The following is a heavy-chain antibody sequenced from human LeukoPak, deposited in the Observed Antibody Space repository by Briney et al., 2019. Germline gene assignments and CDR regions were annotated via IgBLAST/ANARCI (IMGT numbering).Heavy chain of an antibody. CDR1: GASISSGDYD. CDR2: IYYSGTT. CDR3: ARVVPAAMEIDY. D-gene: IGHD2-2*01. J-gene: IGHJ4*02. Sequence: PSQTLSLTCTVSGASISSGDYDWSWLRQPPGKGLEWIGYIYYSGTTYYSPSLKSRVTISVDTSKNQFSLKLSSVTAADTAVYYCARVVPAAMEIDYWGQGTLVTVSS. V-gene: IGHV4-30-4*01.